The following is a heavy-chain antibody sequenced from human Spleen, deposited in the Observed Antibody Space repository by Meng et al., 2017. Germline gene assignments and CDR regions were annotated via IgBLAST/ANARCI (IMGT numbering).Heavy chain of an antibody. J-gene: IGHJ4*02. CDR2: INNSGST. CDR3: ARGEQWKAPVVDY. CDR1: GGSFSGYY. D-gene: IGHD6-19*01. V-gene: IGHV4-34*01. Sequence: QVQLKQWGARLLKRSETRSLHCGVYGGSFSGYYWSWVRQPPGKGLEWIGEINNSGSTTYNPSLESRVTISVDPSKNQFSLKMSSVSAADTAVYFCARGEQWKAPVVDYWGPGTLVTVSS.